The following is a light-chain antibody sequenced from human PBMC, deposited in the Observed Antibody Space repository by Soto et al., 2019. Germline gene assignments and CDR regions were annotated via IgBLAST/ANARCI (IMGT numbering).Light chain of an antibody. J-gene: IGKJ2*01. CDR2: GTS. Sequence: EIVLTQSPGTLSLSPGERATLSCRASESVRSSSLAWYQHKPGQAPRLLIYGTSSRATGIPDRFSASGSGTDFTLTISRLEPEDFALYYCQQYGSPYTFGQGTKLEIK. CDR1: ESVRSSS. V-gene: IGKV3-20*01. CDR3: QQYGSPYT.